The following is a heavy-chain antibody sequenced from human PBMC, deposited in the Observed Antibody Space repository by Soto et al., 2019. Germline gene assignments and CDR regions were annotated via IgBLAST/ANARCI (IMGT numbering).Heavy chain of an antibody. V-gene: IGHV4-39*01. D-gene: IGHD1-1*01. CDR2: IYYSGST. CDR1: GGSISSSSYY. J-gene: IGHJ6*03. CDR3: ARHLPDWDVYYYMDV. Sequence: SETLSLTCTVSGGSISSSSYYWGWIRQPPGKGLEWIGSIYYSGSTYYKPSLKSRVTKSVDTSKNQFSLKLSSVTAADTAVYYCARHLPDWDVYYYMDVWGKGTTVTVSS.